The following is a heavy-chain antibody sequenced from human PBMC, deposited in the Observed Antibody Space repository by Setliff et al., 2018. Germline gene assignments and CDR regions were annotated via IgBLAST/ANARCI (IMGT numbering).Heavy chain of an antibody. CDR1: GFTFSSYA. J-gene: IGHJ4*02. Sequence: PGGSLRLSCAASGFTFSSYAMSWVRQAPGKGLEWVSAISGSGGSTYYADSVKGRFTISRDNSKNTLYLQMNSLRAEDTAVYYCARDHVYGYCYATTFDYWGQGTRVTV. D-gene: IGHD5-18*01. CDR3: ARDHVYGYCYATTFDY. CDR2: ISGSGGST. V-gene: IGHV3-23*01.